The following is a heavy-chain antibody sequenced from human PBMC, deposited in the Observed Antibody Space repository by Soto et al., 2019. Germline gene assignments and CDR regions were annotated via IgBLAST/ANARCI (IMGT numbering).Heavy chain of an antibody. V-gene: IGHV3-21*01. CDR1: GLSLSSYS. D-gene: IGHD3-3*01. Sequence: GSLRLSSAAAGLSLSSYSMDWVRQAPGKGLELVSSISSSSSYIYYADSVKGRFTISRDNAKNSLYLQMNSLRAEDTAVYYCARGYDFWSGWGPDYYYGMDVWGQGTTVTVSS. J-gene: IGHJ6*02. CDR2: ISSSSSYI. CDR3: ARGYDFWSGWGPDYYYGMDV.